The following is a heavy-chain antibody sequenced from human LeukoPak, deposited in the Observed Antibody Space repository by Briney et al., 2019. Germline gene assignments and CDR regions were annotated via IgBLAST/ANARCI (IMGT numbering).Heavy chain of an antibody. J-gene: IGHJ4*02. CDR2: ISSSGSTM. D-gene: IGHD2-15*01. V-gene: IGHV3-48*03. CDR1: GFTFSSYE. CDR3: ARDRGSGFGY. Sequence: GGSLRLSCAASGFTFSSYEMNWVRQAPGKGLEWVSYISSSGSTMYYADSVKGRFTISRDNAKNSLYLQMNSLRAEDTAVYYCARDRGSGFGYWGQGTLVTVSS.